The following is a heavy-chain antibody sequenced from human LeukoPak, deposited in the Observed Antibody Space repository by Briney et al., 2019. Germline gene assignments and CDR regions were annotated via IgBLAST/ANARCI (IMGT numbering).Heavy chain of an antibody. D-gene: IGHD2/OR15-2a*01. CDR3: ARDGLYGNSYMYYLDY. Sequence: APLKVSCKTFRYTFTGYYIHWVRQAPGQGLECMGWINPNSGGTHYAQKFEGRVTMTSDTSISTAYMELNGLRSDDTAVYYCARDGLYGNSYMYYLDYWGQGTLVTVSS. CDR2: INPNSGGT. J-gene: IGHJ4*02. V-gene: IGHV1-2*02. CDR1: RYTFTGYY.